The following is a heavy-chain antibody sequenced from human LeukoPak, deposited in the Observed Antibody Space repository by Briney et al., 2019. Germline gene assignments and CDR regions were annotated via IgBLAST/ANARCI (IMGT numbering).Heavy chain of an antibody. CDR3: ARGNWNDGENAFDI. J-gene: IGHJ3*02. Sequence: GASVKVFCKASGHTFTGYYMHWVRQAPGQGLEWMGWINPNSGGTNYAQKFQGRVTMTRDTSISTAYMELSRLRSDDTAVYYCARGNWNDGENAFDIWGQGTMVTVSS. D-gene: IGHD1-1*01. CDR2: INPNSGGT. V-gene: IGHV1-2*02. CDR1: GHTFTGYY.